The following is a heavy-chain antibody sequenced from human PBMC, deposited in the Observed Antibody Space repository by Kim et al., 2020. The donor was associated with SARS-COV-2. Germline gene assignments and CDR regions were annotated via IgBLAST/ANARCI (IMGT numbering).Heavy chain of an antibody. V-gene: IGHV1-69*01. D-gene: IGHD3-22*01. J-gene: IGHJ5*02. Sequence: YTQKFQGRVTITADESTSTAYMELSSLRSEDTAVYYCASPYYYDSSGYAWGQGTLVTVSS. CDR3: ASPYYYDSSGYA.